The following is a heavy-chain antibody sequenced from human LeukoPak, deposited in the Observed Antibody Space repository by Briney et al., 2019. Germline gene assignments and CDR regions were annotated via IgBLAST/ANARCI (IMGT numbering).Heavy chain of an antibody. V-gene: IGHV4-59*01. D-gene: IGHD6-19*01. CDR2: IYYSGST. CDR1: GGSISSYY. J-gene: IGHJ4*02. CDR3: ASSPLYSSGWYGSV. Sequence: SETLSLTCTVSGGSISSYYWSWTRQPPGKGLEWIGYIYYSGSTNYNPSLKSRVTISVDTSKNQFSLKLSSVTAADTAVYYCASSPLYSSGWYGSVWGQGTLVTVSS.